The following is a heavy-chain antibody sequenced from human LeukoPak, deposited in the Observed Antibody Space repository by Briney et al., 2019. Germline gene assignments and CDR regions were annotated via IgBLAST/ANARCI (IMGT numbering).Heavy chain of an antibody. J-gene: IGHJ2*01. CDR2: IYWDDDK. V-gene: IGHV2-5*02. CDR1: GFSFSTSKVG. CDR3: AHSTSFNDNAGWYFDL. Sequence: SGPTLLKPTQTLTLTCTFSGFSFSTSKVGVAWIRQPPGKALEWLALIYWDDDKRYSSSLKNRLTITKDTSKNQVVLTMTNIDPEDTATYYCAHSTSFNDNAGWYFDLWGRGTLLTVSS. D-gene: IGHD3-16*01.